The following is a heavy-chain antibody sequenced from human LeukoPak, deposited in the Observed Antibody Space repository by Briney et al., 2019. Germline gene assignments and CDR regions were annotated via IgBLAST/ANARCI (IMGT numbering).Heavy chain of an antibody. J-gene: IGHJ4*02. Sequence: PGGSLRLSCAASGFTFSSYAMHWVRQAPGKGLEWVAVISYDGSNKYYADSVKGRFTISRDNAKNSLYLQMNSLRAEDTAVYYCAREGPGFSGVVVGYYYFDYWGQGTLVTVSS. V-gene: IGHV3-30-3*01. CDR2: ISYDGSNK. D-gene: IGHD5-12*01. CDR3: AREGPGFSGVVVGYYYFDY. CDR1: GFTFSSYA.